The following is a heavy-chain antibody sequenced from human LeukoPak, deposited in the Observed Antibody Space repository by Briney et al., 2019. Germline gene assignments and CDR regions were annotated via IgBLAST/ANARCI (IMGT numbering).Heavy chain of an antibody. CDR2: ISSSSSYI. V-gene: IGHV3-21*01. CDR1: GFTFSSYS. J-gene: IGHJ4*02. Sequence: GGSLRLSCAASGFTFSSYSMNWVRQAPGKGLEWVSSISSSSSYIYYADSVKGRFTISRDSAKNSLYPQMNSLRAEDTAVYYCASTPGYYDILTGYYIYFDYWGQGTLVTVSS. CDR3: ASTPGYYDILTGYYIYFDY. D-gene: IGHD3-9*01.